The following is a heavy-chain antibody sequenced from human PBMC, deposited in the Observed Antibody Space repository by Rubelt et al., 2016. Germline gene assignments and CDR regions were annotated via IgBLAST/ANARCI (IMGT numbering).Heavy chain of an antibody. CDR2: IWSDGSNK. CDR3: ARDGRLEVQMGPWYMDV. CDR1: TFTSYG. D-gene: IGHD1-7*01. V-gene: IGHV3-33*01. J-gene: IGHJ6*03. Sequence: TFTSYGMHWVRQAPGKGLESVAVIWSDGSNKDYADSVKGRFTISRDNSKNTLYLEINSLRGEDTAVYHCARDGRLEVQMGPWYMDVWGKGTKVTVS.